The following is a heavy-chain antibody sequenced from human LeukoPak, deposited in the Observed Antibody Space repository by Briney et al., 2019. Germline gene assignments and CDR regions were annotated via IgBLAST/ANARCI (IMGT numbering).Heavy chain of an antibody. Sequence: PGGSLRLSCAASGFTFSAFHMHWVRQASGKGLEWVGRITTKANSYATANAASVKGRFTVSRDDSKNTAYLQMSSLKTEDTAVYYCTTYTSGHYWGQGTLVTVSS. CDR3: TTYTSGHY. CDR1: GFTFSAFH. D-gene: IGHD6-19*01. V-gene: IGHV3-73*01. CDR2: ITTKANSYAT. J-gene: IGHJ4*02.